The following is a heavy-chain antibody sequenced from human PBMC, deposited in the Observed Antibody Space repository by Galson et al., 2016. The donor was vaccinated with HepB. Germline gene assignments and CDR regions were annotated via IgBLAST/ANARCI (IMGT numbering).Heavy chain of an antibody. D-gene: IGHD3-16*02. Sequence: SVKVSCKASGYTFTTFGISWVRQAPGQGLEWMGWITTYNGYTNYAQKFQGRATMTTDTSTSTAYMELRSLRSDDTAVYYCARHYDNVWGSYRSGFDRWGQGTLVTVSS. V-gene: IGHV1-18*01. CDR1: GYTFTTFG. J-gene: IGHJ5*02. CDR3: ARHYDNVWGSYRSGFDR. CDR2: ITTYNGYT.